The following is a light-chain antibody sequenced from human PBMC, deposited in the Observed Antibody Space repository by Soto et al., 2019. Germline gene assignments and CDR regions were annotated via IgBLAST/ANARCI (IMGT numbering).Light chain of an antibody. Sequence: EIVMTQSPATLSVSPGERATLSCRAGQSVSSNLAWYQQKVGQAPRVLIYDASTRATGIPGRFSGSGSGTEFTLTISSLQSEDFAVYYCQQYNNWPETFGQGTKVDI. V-gene: IGKV3-15*01. CDR3: QQYNNWPET. J-gene: IGKJ1*01. CDR2: DAS. CDR1: QSVSSN.